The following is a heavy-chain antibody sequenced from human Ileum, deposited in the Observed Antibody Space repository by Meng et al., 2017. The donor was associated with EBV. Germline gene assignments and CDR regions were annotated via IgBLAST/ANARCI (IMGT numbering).Heavy chain of an antibody. CDR3: ARAGNGGSYYFTY. J-gene: IGHJ4*02. CDR2: ISAYNGNT. D-gene: IGHD1-26*01. V-gene: IGHV1-18*01. Sequence: QMQLVQSGAEVKTPGDSVKVSCKASGYTFSNYGISWLRQAPGQGLEWMGWISAYNGNTNNAQNLPGRVTMTTDTSTGTAYMEVRSLRSDDTAVYYCARAGNGGSYYFTYWGQGTLVTVSS. CDR1: GYTFSNYG.